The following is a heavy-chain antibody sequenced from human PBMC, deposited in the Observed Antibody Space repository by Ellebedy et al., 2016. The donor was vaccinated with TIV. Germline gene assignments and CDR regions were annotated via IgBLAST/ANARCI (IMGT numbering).Heavy chain of an antibody. Sequence: SVKVSXXASGGTFSSYAISWVRQAPGQGLEWMGGIIPIFGTANYAQKFQGRVTITADESTSTAYVELSSLRSEDTAVYYCARGYCSSTSCIYYYYMDVWGKGTTVTVSS. V-gene: IGHV1-69*13. CDR2: IIPIFGTA. CDR3: ARGYCSSTSCIYYYYMDV. J-gene: IGHJ6*03. CDR1: GGTFSSYA. D-gene: IGHD2-2*01.